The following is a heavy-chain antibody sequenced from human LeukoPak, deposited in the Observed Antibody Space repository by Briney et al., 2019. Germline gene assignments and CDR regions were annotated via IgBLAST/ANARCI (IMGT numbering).Heavy chain of an antibody. Sequence: SETLSLTCAVYGGSFSGYYWSWIRQPPGEGLEWIGEINHSGSTNYNPSLKSRVTISVDTSKNQFSLKLSSVTAADTAVYYCARGPSPEAPTTVTTVSLSYFDYWGQGTLVTVSS. D-gene: IGHD4-4*01. J-gene: IGHJ4*02. CDR3: ARGPSPEAPTTVTTVSLSYFDY. V-gene: IGHV4-34*01. CDR1: GGSFSGYY. CDR2: INHSGST.